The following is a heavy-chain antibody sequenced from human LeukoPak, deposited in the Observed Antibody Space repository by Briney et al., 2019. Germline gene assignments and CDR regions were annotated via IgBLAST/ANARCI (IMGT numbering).Heavy chain of an antibody. CDR2: ISDSSSYI. CDR3: ARYYGSGSRPFDY. CDR1: GFTFNTYA. D-gene: IGHD3-10*01. V-gene: IGHV3-21*01. Sequence: GGSLRLPCAASGFTFNTYAMNWVRQAPGKGLEWVSSISDSSSYIYYADSVKGRFTISRDNAKNSLYLQMNSLRAEDTAVYYCARYYGSGSRPFDYWGQGTLVTVSS. J-gene: IGHJ4*02.